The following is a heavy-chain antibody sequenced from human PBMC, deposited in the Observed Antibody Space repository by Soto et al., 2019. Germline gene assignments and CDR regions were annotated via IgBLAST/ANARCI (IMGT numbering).Heavy chain of an antibody. CDR2: ISGYDGNT. D-gene: IGHD2-15*01. V-gene: IGHV1-18*01. J-gene: IGHJ4*02. CDR3: ARDRGRSCSGGTCPFDY. CDR1: GYTFINYG. Sequence: ASVKVSCKPSGYTFINYGITWVRQAPGQGLEWVGWISGYDGNTNYAPKLQGRVTMTRDTSTSTVYMELRSLRSDETAVYYCARDRGRSCSGGTCPFDYWGQGTLVTVSS.